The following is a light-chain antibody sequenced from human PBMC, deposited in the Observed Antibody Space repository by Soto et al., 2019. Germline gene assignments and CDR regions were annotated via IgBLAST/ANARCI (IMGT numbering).Light chain of an antibody. CDR2: SNN. V-gene: IGLV1-44*01. J-gene: IGLJ2*01. CDR3: AAWDESLNWRV. CDR1: SSNIGSNT. Sequence: QSVLTQPPSASGTPGKRVTISCSGSSSNIGSNTVSWYMLLPGTAPKLLIYSNNQRPSGVPDRFSGSKSGTSASLAISGLQSEDEADYSCAAWDESLNWRVCCGGTKVTVL.